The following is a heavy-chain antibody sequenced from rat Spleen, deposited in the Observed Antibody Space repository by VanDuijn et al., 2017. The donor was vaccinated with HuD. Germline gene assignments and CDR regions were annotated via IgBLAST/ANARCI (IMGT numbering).Heavy chain of an antibody. J-gene: IGHJ4*01. CDR3: TRGYVMDA. CDR1: GFTFTNYD. CDR2: ISTGGGNT. Sequence: EVQLVESGGGFVQPGRSLKLSCTASGFTFTNYDMAWVRQAPTKGLEWIASISTGGGNTYYRDSVKGRFTISRDNAKNTQYLQMDSLRSEDTATYYCTRGYVMDAWGQGVMVTVSS. V-gene: IGHV5S13*01.